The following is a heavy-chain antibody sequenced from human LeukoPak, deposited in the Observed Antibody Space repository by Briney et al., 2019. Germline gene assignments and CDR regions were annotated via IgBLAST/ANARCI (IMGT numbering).Heavy chain of an antibody. CDR2: ISAYNGNT. D-gene: IGHD3-22*01. J-gene: IGHJ4*02. CDR3: ARDPYYYDSSGYPVDY. Sequence: ASVKVSCKASGYTFTSYGISWVRQAPGQGLEWMGWISAYNGNTNYAQKLQGRVTMTTDTSTSTAYMGLRSLRSDDTAVYYCARDPYYYDSSGYPVDYWGQGTLVTVSS. V-gene: IGHV1-18*01. CDR1: GYTFTSYG.